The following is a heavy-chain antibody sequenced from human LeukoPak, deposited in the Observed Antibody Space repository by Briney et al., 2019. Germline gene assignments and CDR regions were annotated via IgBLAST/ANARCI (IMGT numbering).Heavy chain of an antibody. V-gene: IGHV4-59*01. CDR3: VRSKSGTYGWFDP. D-gene: IGHD4-17*01. CDR1: GGSISGYY. CDR2: IYYTGST. Sequence: SETLSLTCTVSGGSISGYYWSWIRQPPGKGLEWIGYIYYTGSTNYNPSLKSRVTISVDTSQNQFSLKVSSVTAADTAVNYCVRSKSGTYGWFDPWGQGTLVTVSS. J-gene: IGHJ5*02.